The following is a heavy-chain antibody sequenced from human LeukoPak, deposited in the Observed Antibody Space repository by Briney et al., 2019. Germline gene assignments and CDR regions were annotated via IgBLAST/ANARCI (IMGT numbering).Heavy chain of an antibody. CDR3: AIQQAYYYDSSGYYSFDY. V-gene: IGHV3-23*01. CDR2: ISGSGGST. D-gene: IGHD3-22*01. J-gene: IGHJ4*02. Sequence: PEGSLRLSCAASGFTFSSYAMSWVRQAPGKGLEWVSAISGSGGSTYYADSVKGRFTISRDNSKNTLYLQMNSLRAEDTAVYYCAIQQAYYYDSSGYYSFDYWGQGTLVTVSS. CDR1: GFTFSSYA.